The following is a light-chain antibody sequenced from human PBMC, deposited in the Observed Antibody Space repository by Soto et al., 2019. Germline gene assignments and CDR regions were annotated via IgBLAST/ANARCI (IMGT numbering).Light chain of an antibody. J-gene: IGKJ2*01. CDR2: DAS. CDR1: QSVSSY. V-gene: IGKV3-11*01. CDR3: QQRSNWPRMYT. Sequence: EIVLTQSPATLSLSPGEISTLSCRASQSVSSYLAWYQQKPGQAPRLLIYDASNRATGIPARFSGSGSGTDFTLTISSLEPEDFAVYYCQQRSNWPRMYTFGQGTKLEI.